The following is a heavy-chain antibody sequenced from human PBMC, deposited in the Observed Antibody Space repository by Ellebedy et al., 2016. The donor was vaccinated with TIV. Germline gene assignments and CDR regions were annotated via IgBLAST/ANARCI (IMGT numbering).Heavy chain of an antibody. CDR3: ARDKHDDGGGTTFDF. Sequence: GGSLRLSXAVSGFTFSDYYMSWIRQAPGKGLEWVSYISNSGTTIYYEDSVKGRFTISRDNAKNTLYLQMNSLRADDTAVYFCARDKHDDGGGTTFDFWGQGTLVTVSS. D-gene: IGHD4/OR15-4a*01. J-gene: IGHJ4*02. CDR2: ISNSGTTI. CDR1: GFTFSDYY. V-gene: IGHV3-11*01.